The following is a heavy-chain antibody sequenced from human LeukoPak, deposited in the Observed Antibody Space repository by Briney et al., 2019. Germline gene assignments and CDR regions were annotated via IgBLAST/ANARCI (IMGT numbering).Heavy chain of an antibody. D-gene: IGHD6-6*01. CDR2: ISGSDGST. V-gene: IGHV3-23*01. Sequence: GGSLRLSCAASGFTFNIYAMSWVRQAPGKGLEWVSSISGSDGSTYYADSVKGRFTISRDNSKNTLYLQMNSLRAEDTAVYYCARAVGSSSSLHFDYWGQGTLVTVSS. CDR1: GFTFNIYA. J-gene: IGHJ4*02. CDR3: ARAVGSSSSLHFDY.